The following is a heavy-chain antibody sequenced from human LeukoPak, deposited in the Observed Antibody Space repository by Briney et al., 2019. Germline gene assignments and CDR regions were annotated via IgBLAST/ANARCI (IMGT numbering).Heavy chain of an antibody. Sequence: ASVKVSSKASVYTFTSYYMRWVRQAPGQGLEWMGIINPSGGSTSYAQKFPGRVTMTRDTSATTVYMELSSLRSEDTAVYFCARATMGGDAFDIWGQGTMVTVSS. CDR3: ARATMGGDAFDI. CDR1: VYTFTSYY. D-gene: IGHD4/OR15-4a*01. V-gene: IGHV1-46*01. CDR2: INPSGGST. J-gene: IGHJ3*02.